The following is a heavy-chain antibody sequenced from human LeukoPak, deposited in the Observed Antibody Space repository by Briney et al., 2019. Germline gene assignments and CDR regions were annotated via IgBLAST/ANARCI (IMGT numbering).Heavy chain of an antibody. J-gene: IGHJ4*02. D-gene: IGHD6-13*01. CDR2: IEADSTEK. Sequence: GGSLRLSCVASGFTFKNYWMSWVRQAPGKGLEWVANIEADSTEKYYVDSVKGRFTVSRDNARNSLYLQMSSLRVEDTAVYYCARDPAAWDYWGQGTLVTVSS. CDR1: GFTFKNYW. V-gene: IGHV3-7*04. CDR3: ARDPAAWDY.